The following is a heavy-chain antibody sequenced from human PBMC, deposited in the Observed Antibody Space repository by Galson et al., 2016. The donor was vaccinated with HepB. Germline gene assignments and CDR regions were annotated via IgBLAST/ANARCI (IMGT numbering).Heavy chain of an antibody. CDR2: LYSGGAT. J-gene: IGHJ5*02. Sequence: SLRLSCAVSVLTVSNNYMRWVRQAPGKGLEWVSLLYSGGATHYADSVKGRFTISRDNSQNTLFLQMNSLRVEDTAVYYCARDPPAAGSSTWAWGQGTLVTVSS. CDR1: VLTVSNNY. D-gene: IGHD2-8*01. V-gene: IGHV3-53*01. CDR3: ARDPPAAGSSTWA.